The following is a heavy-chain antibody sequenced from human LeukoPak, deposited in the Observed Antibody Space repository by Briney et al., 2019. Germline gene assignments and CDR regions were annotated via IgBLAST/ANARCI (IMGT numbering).Heavy chain of an antibody. V-gene: IGHV4-39*01. CDR1: GGSISSSSYY. CDR3: ARHGSVAAEY. Sequence: PSETLSLTCTVSGGSISSSSYYWGWIRQPPGKGLEWIGSIYYSGSTYYNPSLKSRVTISVDTSKNQFSLKLSSVTAADTAVYYCARHGSVAAEYWDQGTLVTVSS. J-gene: IGHJ4*02. CDR2: IYYSGST. D-gene: IGHD6-19*01.